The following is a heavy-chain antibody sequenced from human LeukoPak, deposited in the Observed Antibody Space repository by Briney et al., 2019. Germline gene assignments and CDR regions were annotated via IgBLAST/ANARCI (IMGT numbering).Heavy chain of an antibody. CDR3: ARHYKSGSYFGLPDY. CDR1: GYNFTSYW. Sequence: KHRESLKISCKGSGYNFTSYWIGWVRQMPGKGLEWMGIIYPGDSDTRYSPSFQGQVTISADKSISTAYLQWSSLKASDTAMYYCARHYKSGSYFGLPDYWGQGTLVTVSS. CDR2: IYPGDSDT. D-gene: IGHD1-26*01. V-gene: IGHV5-51*01. J-gene: IGHJ4*02.